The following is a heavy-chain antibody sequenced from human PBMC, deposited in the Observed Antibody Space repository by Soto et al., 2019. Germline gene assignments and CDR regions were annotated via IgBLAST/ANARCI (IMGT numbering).Heavy chain of an antibody. V-gene: IGHV1-18*01. CDR1: GYTFTSYG. Sequence: QVQLVQSGAEVKKPGASVKVSCKASGYTFTSYGISWVRQAPGQGLEWMGWISAYNGNTKYAQKLQGRVTMTTDTSTSTGYMELRSLSSDDTAVYYCASDFAVALIDYWGQGTLVTVSS. CDR3: ASDFAVALIDY. D-gene: IGHD6-19*01. CDR2: ISAYNGNT. J-gene: IGHJ4*02.